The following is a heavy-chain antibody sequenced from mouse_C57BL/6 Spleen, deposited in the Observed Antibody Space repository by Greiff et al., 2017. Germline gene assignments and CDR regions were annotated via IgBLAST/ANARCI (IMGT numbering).Heavy chain of an antibody. V-gene: IGHV1-55*01. Sequence: QVQLQQPGAELVKPGASVKMSCKASGYTFTSYWITWVKQRPGQGLEWIGDIYPGSGSTNDNKKFKSKATLTVDTSSSTAYMQHSSLTSEDSAVYYCASQPRAGAMDYWGQGTSVTVSS. CDR1: GYTFTSYW. J-gene: IGHJ4*01. CDR3: ASQPRAGAMDY. CDR2: IYPGSGST.